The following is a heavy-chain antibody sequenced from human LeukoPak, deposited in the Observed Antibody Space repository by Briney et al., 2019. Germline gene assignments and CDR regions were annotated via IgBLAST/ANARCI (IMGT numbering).Heavy chain of an antibody. CDR2: INQEASRT. CDR3: AKYLSRAFDS. D-gene: IGHD2/OR15-2a*01. Sequence: GSLRLSCAASGFTFRSYWMSWVRQAPGKGLEWLGHINQEASRTDHADSVKGRFTISRDNSRNLLYLHMSSLRAEDTAVYYCAKYLSRAFDSWGQGILVSVSS. CDR1: GFTFRSYW. J-gene: IGHJ4*02. V-gene: IGHV3-7*01.